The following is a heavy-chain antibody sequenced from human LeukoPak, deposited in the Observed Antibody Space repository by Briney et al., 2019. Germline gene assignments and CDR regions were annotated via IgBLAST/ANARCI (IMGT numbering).Heavy chain of an antibody. D-gene: IGHD1-14*01. J-gene: IGHJ3*02. CDR3: ARGPEYGSTPAGEFHI. Sequence: GRSLRLSCAASGFTFSTYAMHWVRQAPGKGLEWVAVIAFDGINKYYADSVKGRFTVSRDNSKDTMYLQMNSLRVEDTAVLYCARGPEYGSTPAGEFHIWGQGTMVTVSS. CDR1: GFTFSTYA. V-gene: IGHV3-30-3*01. CDR2: IAFDGINK.